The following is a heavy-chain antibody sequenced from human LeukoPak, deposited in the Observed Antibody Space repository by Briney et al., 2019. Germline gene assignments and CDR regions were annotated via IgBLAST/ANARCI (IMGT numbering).Heavy chain of an antibody. J-gene: IGHJ3*02. D-gene: IGHD3-16*02. V-gene: IGHV1-2*02. CDR2: INPNSGGT. Sequence: ASVKVSCKASGYTFTGYYMHWVRRAPGQGLEWMGWINPNSGGTNYAQKFQGRVTMTRDTSISTAYMELSRLRSDDTAVYYCARDRVSLCDAFDIWGQGTMVTVSS. CDR1: GYTFTGYY. CDR3: ARDRVSLCDAFDI.